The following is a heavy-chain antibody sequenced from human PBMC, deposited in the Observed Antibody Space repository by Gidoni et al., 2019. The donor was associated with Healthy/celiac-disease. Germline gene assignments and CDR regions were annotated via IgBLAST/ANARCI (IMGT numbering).Heavy chain of an antibody. Sequence: QVQLVESGGGLVKPGGSLRLSCAASGFTFSDYYLRWIRQAPGKGLEWVSYISSSSSYTNYADSVKGRFTISRDNAKNSLYLQMNSLRAEDTAVYYCARDPTVAATPRDSVWWYFDLWGRGTLVTVSS. CDR2: ISSSSSYT. CDR1: GFTFSDYY. D-gene: IGHD6-19*01. J-gene: IGHJ2*01. V-gene: IGHV3-11*06. CDR3: ARDPTVAATPRDSVWWYFDL.